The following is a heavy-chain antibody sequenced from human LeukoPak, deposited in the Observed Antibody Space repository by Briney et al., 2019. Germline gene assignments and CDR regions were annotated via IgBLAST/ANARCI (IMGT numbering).Heavy chain of an antibody. CDR2: IRYDGSNK. CDR3: AKDGTGYCSSTSCYTRYFDY. D-gene: IGHD2-2*02. Sequence: GGSLRLSCAASGFTFSSYGMHWVRQAPGKGLEWVAFIRYDGSNKYYADSVKGRFTISRDNSKNTLYLQMNSLRAEDTAVYYCAKDGTGYCSSTSCYTRYFDYWGQGTLVTVSS. CDR1: GFTFSSYG. V-gene: IGHV3-30*02. J-gene: IGHJ4*02.